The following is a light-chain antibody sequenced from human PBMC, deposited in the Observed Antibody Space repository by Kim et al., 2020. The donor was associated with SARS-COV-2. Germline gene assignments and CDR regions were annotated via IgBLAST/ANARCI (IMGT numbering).Light chain of an antibody. Sequence: DIVMTQSPDSLAVSLGERATINCKSSQSVLYSSNNKNYLAWYQQKPGQPPKALIYWASTRESGVPDRFSGSGSGTDFTLTINSLQAEDVAVYFCQQSYSIPPTFGQGTKLEI. CDR2: WAS. CDR1: QSVLYSSNNKNY. CDR3: QQSYSIPPT. V-gene: IGKV4-1*01. J-gene: IGKJ2*01.